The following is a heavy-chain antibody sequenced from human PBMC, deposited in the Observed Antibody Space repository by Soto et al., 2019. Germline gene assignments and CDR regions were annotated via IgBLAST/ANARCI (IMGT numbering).Heavy chain of an antibody. D-gene: IGHD3-10*01. Sequence: EVQVLESGGGLVQPGGSLRLSCSASGFTFNDINWVRQAPGKGLEWISRITGGGHTDYVDSVKGCFTISRDNSKNTEYLQMNSLRDDDTAVYYCVKYRSGWGSIDIWGQWTVVTVSS. CDR1: GFTFND. CDR3: VKYRSGWGSIDI. CDR2: ITGGGHT. J-gene: IGHJ3*02. V-gene: IGHV3-23*01.